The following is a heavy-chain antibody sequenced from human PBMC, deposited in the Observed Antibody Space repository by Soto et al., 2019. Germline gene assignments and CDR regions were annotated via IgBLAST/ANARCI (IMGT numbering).Heavy chain of an antibody. CDR1: GGSISSSNYY. CDR3: ARHEYSSSFYYYMDV. D-gene: IGHD6-13*01. Sequence: SETLSLTCSVSGGSISSSNYYWGWIRQPPGRGLEWIGSIHVGGATYYNPSLKSRVTISVDTSKNQFSLKLSSVTAADTTLYYCARHEYSSSFYYYMDVWGKGTTVTVSS. CDR2: IHVGGAT. J-gene: IGHJ6*03. V-gene: IGHV4-39*01.